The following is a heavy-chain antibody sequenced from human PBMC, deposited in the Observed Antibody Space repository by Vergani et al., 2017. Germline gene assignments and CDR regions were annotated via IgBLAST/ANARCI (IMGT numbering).Heavy chain of an antibody. D-gene: IGHD1-1*01. V-gene: IGHV4-39*01. CDR1: GYSIISSSYY. CDR3: ASVKYYSDSTTHFRGRYFDV. Sequence: QMQLQESGPGLVKASETLSLTCTVSGYSIISSSYYWGWIRQPPGKGLECIGSIYNSGNGDSSSSLKSRVAISAATSKNQFSLRQTSVTAADTAVYYCASVKYYSDSTTHFRGRYFDVWGRGTLVTVPS. CDR2: IYNSGNG. J-gene: IGHJ2*01.